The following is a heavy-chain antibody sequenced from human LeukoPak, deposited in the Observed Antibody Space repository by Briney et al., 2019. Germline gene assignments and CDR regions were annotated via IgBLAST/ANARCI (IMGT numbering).Heavy chain of an antibody. CDR2: IIPIFGTA. Sequence: SVKLSCKASVGTFSSYAISWVRQAPGQGLEWMGGIIPIFGTANYAQKFQGRVTITADESTSTAYMELSSLRSEDTAVYYCARESSSSWYYHYYYGMDVWGQGTTVTVSS. CDR1: VGTFSSYA. CDR3: ARESSSSWYYHYYYGMDV. J-gene: IGHJ6*02. V-gene: IGHV1-69*13. D-gene: IGHD6-13*01.